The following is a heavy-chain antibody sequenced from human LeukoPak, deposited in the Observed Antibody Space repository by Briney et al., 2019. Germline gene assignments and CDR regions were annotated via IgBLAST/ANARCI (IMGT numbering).Heavy chain of an antibody. Sequence: GGSLRLSCVASGFTFSDAWMSWVRQAPGKGLEWVGRIKTKGEGATADCAAPVKGRFTISRDDSINTLYLQMNSLKTEDTAVYYCTTGWGYDYVWGSYRYTKFDYWGQGTLVTVSS. V-gene: IGHV3-15*01. CDR1: GFTFSDAW. D-gene: IGHD3-16*02. J-gene: IGHJ4*02. CDR2: IKTKGEGATA. CDR3: TTGWGYDYVWGSYRYTKFDY.